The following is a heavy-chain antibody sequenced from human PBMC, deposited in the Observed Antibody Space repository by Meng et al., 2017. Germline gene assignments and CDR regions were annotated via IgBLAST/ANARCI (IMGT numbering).Heavy chain of an antibody. CDR2: IVYSGST. V-gene: IGHV4-61*01. Sequence: QEQVEGSGPGRVRPSETLSLTCTVSGGSVGSGNYYWSWIRQPPGKGLEWIGYIVYSGSTTYHPSLKTRVTISVDTSKNQFSLKLTSVTAADTAVYFCARDVGGDYETLFDYWGQGTLVTVSS. CDR1: GGSVGSGNYY. CDR3: ARDVGGDYETLFDY. J-gene: IGHJ4*02. D-gene: IGHD4-17*01.